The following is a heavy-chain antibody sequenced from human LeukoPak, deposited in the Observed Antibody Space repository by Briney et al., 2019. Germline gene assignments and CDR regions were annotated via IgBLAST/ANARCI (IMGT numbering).Heavy chain of an antibody. V-gene: IGHV3-21*01. D-gene: IGHD2-8*01. CDR3: ARENIVLMVYAIDD. Sequence: NPGGSLRLSCAASGFTFSSYSMNWVRQAPGKGLEWVSSISSSSSSYIYYADSVKGRFTISRDNAKNSLYLQMNSLRAEDTAVYYCARENIVLMVYAIDDWGQGTLVTVSS. J-gene: IGHJ4*02. CDR1: GFTFSSYS. CDR2: ISSSSSSYI.